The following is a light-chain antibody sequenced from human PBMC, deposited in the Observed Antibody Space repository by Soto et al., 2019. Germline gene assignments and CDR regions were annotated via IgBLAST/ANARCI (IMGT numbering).Light chain of an antibody. Sequence: DIQMTQSPSSLSASVGDRVTITCRASQSINSYLNWYQQKPGKAPKLLIYAASSLQSGVPPRFSGSGSGTDFTLTISSLQSEDFATYYCQQSYTSPLLTFGGGTKVDIK. J-gene: IGKJ4*01. CDR2: AAS. V-gene: IGKV1-39*01. CDR1: QSINSY. CDR3: QQSYTSPLLT.